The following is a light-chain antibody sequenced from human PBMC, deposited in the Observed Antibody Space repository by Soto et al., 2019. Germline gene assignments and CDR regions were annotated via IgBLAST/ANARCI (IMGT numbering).Light chain of an antibody. Sequence: QSALTQAASVSGSPGQSITISCTGTSSDVGAYNFVSWYQQHPGKAPKLIIYDVSKRPSGVSDRFSGSKSGNTASLTISGLQAEDEAYYYCSSFTRSRTLVFGGGTKLTVL. CDR3: SSFTRSRTLV. V-gene: IGLV2-14*03. CDR1: SSDVGAYNF. CDR2: DVS. J-gene: IGLJ2*01.